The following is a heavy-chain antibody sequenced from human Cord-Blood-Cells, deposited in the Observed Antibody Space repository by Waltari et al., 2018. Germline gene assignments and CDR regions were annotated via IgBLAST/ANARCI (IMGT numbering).Heavy chain of an antibody. CDR1: GYTFTSYD. J-gene: IGHJ5*02. CDR3: ARGQGGDWSGGSCYSEWFDP. V-gene: IGHV1-8*03. CDR2: MNPSRGKT. D-gene: IGHD2-15*01. Sequence: QVQLVQSGAEVKKPGASVKVSCKASGYTFTSYDINWVRQATGQGREWMGWMNPSRGKTGYEPKFQGRVTIARNASISTAYMELSSLRSEDTAVYYCARGQGGDWSGGSCYSEWFDPWGQGTLVTVSS.